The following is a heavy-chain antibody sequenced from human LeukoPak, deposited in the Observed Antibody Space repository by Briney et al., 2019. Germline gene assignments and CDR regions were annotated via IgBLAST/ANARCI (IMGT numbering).Heavy chain of an antibody. V-gene: IGHV1-2*02. D-gene: IGHD3-22*01. CDR3: ARGLGSSGYYGTGDAFDI. CDR1: GHTFTGYY. J-gene: IGHJ3*02. CDR2: INPNSGGT. Sequence: ASVKVFCKASGHTFTGYYMHWVRQAPGQGLEWMGWINPNSGGTNYAQKFQGRVTMTRDTSTSTAYMELSRLRSDDTAVYYCARGLGSSGYYGTGDAFDIWGQGTMVTVSS.